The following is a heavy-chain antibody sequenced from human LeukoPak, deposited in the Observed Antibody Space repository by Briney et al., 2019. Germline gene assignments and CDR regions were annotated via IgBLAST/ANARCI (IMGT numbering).Heavy chain of an antibody. CDR2: ISSSSSYI. J-gene: IGHJ4*02. Sequence: GGSLKLSCAASGFTFSSYSMNWVRQAPGKGLEWVSSISSSSSYIYHADSVKGRFTISRDNAENSLYLQMNSLRAEDTAVYYCARDLGFYGGDSSGYSDYWGQGTLVTVSS. CDR1: GFTFSSYS. D-gene: IGHD3-22*01. V-gene: IGHV3-21*01. CDR3: ARDLGFYGGDSSGYSDY.